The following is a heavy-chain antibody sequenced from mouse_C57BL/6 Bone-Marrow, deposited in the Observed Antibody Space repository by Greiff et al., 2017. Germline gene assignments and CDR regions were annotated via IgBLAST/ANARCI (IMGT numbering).Heavy chain of an antibody. Sequence: EVKVVESEGGLVQPGSSMKLSCTASGFTFSDYYMAWVRQVPEKGLEWVANINYDGSSTYYLDSLKSRFIISRDNAKNILYLQMSSLKSEDTATYYCAIYGGYYNAMDYWGQGTSVTVSS. CDR2: INYDGSST. V-gene: IGHV5-16*01. D-gene: IGHD1-1*02. J-gene: IGHJ4*01. CDR3: AIYGGYYNAMDY. CDR1: GFTFSDYY.